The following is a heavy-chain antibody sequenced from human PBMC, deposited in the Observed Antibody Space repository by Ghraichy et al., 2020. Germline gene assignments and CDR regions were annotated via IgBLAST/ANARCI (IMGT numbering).Heavy chain of an antibody. CDR2: ISWNSGSI. CDR1: GFTFDDYA. Sequence: GGSLRLSCAASGFTFDDYAMHWVRQAPGKGLEWVSGISWNSGSIGYADSLKGRFTISSDNAKNSLYLQMNSLRAEDTALYYCAKELCTNGVCYTRVFDYWDREALVTVPS. J-gene: IGHJ4*02. V-gene: IGHV3-9*01. D-gene: IGHD2-8*01. CDR3: AKELCTNGVCYTRVFDY.